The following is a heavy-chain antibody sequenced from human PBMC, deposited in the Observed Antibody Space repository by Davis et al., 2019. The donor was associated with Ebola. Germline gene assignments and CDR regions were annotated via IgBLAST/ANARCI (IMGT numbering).Heavy chain of an antibody. J-gene: IGHJ4*02. CDR2: ITWDGGST. V-gene: IGHV3-43*01. Sequence: PGGSLRLSCAVSGFRFDDYSMHWARQAPGKGLEWVSLITWDGGSTYYADSVRGRFTISRDNTKNSLFLQMNSLRAEDTAVYYCVRLNSKDINSDYWGQGTLVTVSS. D-gene: IGHD4-11*01. CDR3: VRLNSKDINSDY. CDR1: GFRFDDYS.